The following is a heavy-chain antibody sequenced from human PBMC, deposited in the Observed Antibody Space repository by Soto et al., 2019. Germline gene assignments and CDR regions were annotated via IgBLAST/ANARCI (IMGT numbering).Heavy chain of an antibody. Sequence: SETLSLTCAVYGGSFSGYYWSWIRQPPGKGLEWIGEINHSGSTNYNPSLKSRVTISVDTSKNQFSLKLSSVTAADTAAYYCARGPTDCSGGSCYIQNLDYWGQGTLVTVSS. V-gene: IGHV4-34*01. CDR1: GGSFSGYY. J-gene: IGHJ4*02. CDR2: INHSGST. CDR3: ARGPTDCSGGSCYIQNLDY. D-gene: IGHD2-15*01.